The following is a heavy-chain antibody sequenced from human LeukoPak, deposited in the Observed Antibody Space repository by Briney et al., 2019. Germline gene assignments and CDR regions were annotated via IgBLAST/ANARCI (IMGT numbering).Heavy chain of an antibody. CDR3: VREGGREAGGSPFHY. J-gene: IGHJ4*02. CDR2: IIPILGIA. CDR1: GGTFSSYV. D-gene: IGHD1-26*01. Sequence: GASVKVSCKASGGTFSSYVISWVRQAPGQGLEWMGRIIPILGIANYVQKFQGRVTITADKSTSTAYMELSSLRSDDTAMYYCVREGGREAGGSPFHYWGQGILVTVSS. V-gene: IGHV1-69*04.